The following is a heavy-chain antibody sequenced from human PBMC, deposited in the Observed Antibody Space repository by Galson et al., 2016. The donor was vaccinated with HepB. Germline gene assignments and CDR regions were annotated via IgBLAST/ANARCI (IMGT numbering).Heavy chain of an antibody. J-gene: IGHJ4*02. CDR2: ISSGSAYK. Sequence: SLRLSCAASGFTFSTNSMNWVRQAPRKGLEWVSSISSGSAYKYYADSVKGRFTISRDNSKNTLYLQMNSLRAEDTGLYYCTKGGRVTATQEYYFDYWGQGTLVTVSS. D-gene: IGHD2-21*02. CDR3: TKGGRVTATQEYYFDY. V-gene: IGHV3-21*04. CDR1: GFTFSTNS.